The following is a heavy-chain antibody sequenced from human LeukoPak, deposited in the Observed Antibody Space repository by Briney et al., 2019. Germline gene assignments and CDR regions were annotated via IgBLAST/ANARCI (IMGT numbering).Heavy chain of an antibody. J-gene: IGHJ3*02. CDR2: IYHSGST. V-gene: IGHV4-38-2*02. D-gene: IGHD6-19*01. Sequence: SETLSLTCTVSGYSISSGYYWGWIRQPPGKGLEWIGSIYHSGSTYYNPSLKSQVTISVDTSKNQFSLKLSSVTAADTAVYYCARHKYSSGWPPEGAFDIWGQGTMVTVSS. CDR3: ARHKYSSGWPPEGAFDI. CDR1: GYSISSGYY.